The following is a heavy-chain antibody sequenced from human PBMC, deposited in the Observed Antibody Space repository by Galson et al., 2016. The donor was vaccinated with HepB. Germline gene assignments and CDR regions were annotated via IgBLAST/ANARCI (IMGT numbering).Heavy chain of an antibody. CDR2: ISGSGTIT. CDR3: ARQYIGTPLGNSYYGMDV. Sequence: WGRQAPGRGLEWVSAISGSGTITTYADSAKGRFTISRDNSRNTLYLHMSNLRADDTATYHCARQYIGTPLGNSYYGMDVWGQGTTVTVSS. J-gene: IGHJ6*02. D-gene: IGHD1-7*01. V-gene: IGHV3-23*01.